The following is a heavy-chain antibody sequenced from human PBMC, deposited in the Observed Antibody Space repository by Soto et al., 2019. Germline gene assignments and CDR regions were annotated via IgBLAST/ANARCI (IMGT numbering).Heavy chain of an antibody. J-gene: IGHJ6*02. CDR1: GGTFSSYA. V-gene: IGHV1-69*12. Sequence: QVQLVQSGAEVKKPGSSVKVSCKASGGTFSSYAISWVRQAPGQGLEWMGGIIPIFGTANYAQKFQGRATITADESTSTAYMELSSLRSEDTAVYYCARYHGVYGDSHYGMDVWGQGTTVTVSS. D-gene: IGHD4-17*01. CDR2: IIPIFGTA. CDR3: ARYHGVYGDSHYGMDV.